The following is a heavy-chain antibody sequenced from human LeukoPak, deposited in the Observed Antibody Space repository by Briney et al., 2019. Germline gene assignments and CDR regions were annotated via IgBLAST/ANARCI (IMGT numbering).Heavy chain of an antibody. Sequence: PGGSLRLSCAASVFTFSIYGMHGVRQAPGRGREWGADIWYDGSNKHYTDSVKGRFTTSRDNSKNTLYLQMNSLRDEDTAVYYCARDQGGGYCSGGSCDGPYYYGMDVWGQGTTVTVSS. D-gene: IGHD2-15*01. CDR1: VFTFSIYG. V-gene: IGHV3-33*01. J-gene: IGHJ6*02. CDR3: ARDQGGGYCSGGSCDGPYYYGMDV. CDR2: IWYDGSNK.